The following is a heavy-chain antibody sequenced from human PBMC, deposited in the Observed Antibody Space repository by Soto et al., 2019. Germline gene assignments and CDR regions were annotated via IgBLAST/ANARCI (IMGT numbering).Heavy chain of an antibody. CDR1: GGSISSYY. CDR3: ASHPDAYYSGYDY. V-gene: IGHV4-59*08. CDR2: IYYSGST. J-gene: IGHJ4*02. Sequence: SETLSLTCTVSGGSISSYYWSWIRQPPGKGLEWIGYIYYSGSTNYNPSLKSRVTISVDTSKNQFSLKLSSVTAADTAVYYCASHPDAYYSGYDYWDKGTLVTVS. D-gene: IGHD5-12*01.